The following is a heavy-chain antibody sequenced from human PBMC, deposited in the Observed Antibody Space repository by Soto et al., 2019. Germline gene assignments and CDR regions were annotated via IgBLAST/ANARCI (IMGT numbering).Heavy chain of an antibody. CDR3: ARGRYGEY. J-gene: IGHJ4*02. Sequence: QVHLVQSGAEVKKPGASVKVSCQGSGYAFTTYGITWVRQAPGQGLEWTGWISAHNGNTNYAQKLHGRVTVTRDTSTSTAYMELRSLRYDATAVYYCARGRYGEYWGQGALVTVSS. D-gene: IGHD3-10*01. CDR2: ISAHNGNT. CDR1: GYAFTTYG. V-gene: IGHV1-18*01.